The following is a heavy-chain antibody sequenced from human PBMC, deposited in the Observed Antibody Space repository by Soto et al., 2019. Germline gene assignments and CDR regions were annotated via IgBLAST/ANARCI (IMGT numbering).Heavy chain of an antibody. Sequence: GALRLSCLASGFTFSDFAMTWVRHVPGRGLEWVASLDGAGGSTYYAESVRGRFSISRDNSQNTLFLQMKRLTVEDTAIYYCEAPRDEYGSGVSWFTYGMDIWGQGTTVTVSS. CDR3: EAPRDEYGSGVSWFTYGMDI. CDR2: LDGAGGST. V-gene: IGHV3-23*01. D-gene: IGHD3-10*01. CDR1: GFTFSDFA. J-gene: IGHJ6*02.